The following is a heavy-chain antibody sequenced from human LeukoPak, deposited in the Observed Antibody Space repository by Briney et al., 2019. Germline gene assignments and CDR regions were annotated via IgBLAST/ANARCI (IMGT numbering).Heavy chain of an antibody. CDR3: TRHGPRVGATDWGIDY. J-gene: IGHJ4*02. CDR2: IRSKANSYAT. Sequence: GGSLRLSCAASGFTFSGSAMHWVRQASGKGLEWVGRIRSKANSYATAYAASVKGRFTISRDDSKNTAYLQMNSLKTEDTAVYYCTRHGPRVGATDWGIDYWGQGTLVAVSS. V-gene: IGHV3-73*01. D-gene: IGHD1-26*01. CDR1: GFTFSGSA.